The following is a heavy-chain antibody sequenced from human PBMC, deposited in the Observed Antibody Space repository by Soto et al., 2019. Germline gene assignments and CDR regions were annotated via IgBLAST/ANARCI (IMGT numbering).Heavy chain of an antibody. V-gene: IGHV3-21*01. D-gene: IGHD7-27*01. CDR1: GFTFSSYS. CDR2: ISSSSSYI. CDR3: ARVGLRFITGDVGPDAFDI. Sequence: AGGSLRLSCAASGFTFSSYSMNWVRQAPGKGLEWVSSISSSSSYIYYADSVKGRFTISRDNAKNSLYLQMNSLRAEDTAVYYCARVGLRFITGDVGPDAFDIWGQGTMVTVSS. J-gene: IGHJ3*02.